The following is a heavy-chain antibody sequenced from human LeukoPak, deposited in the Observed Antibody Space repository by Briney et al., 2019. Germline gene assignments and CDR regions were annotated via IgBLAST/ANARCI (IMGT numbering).Heavy chain of an antibody. CDR1: GFTFTTSA. D-gene: IGHD5-12*01. J-gene: IGHJ4*02. CDR2: ISSSSSYI. CDR3: ARVLSIVATTSPMGSSWYYDY. V-gene: IGHV3-21*01. Sequence: GGSLRLSCAASGFTFTTSAMNWVRRVPGKGLEWVSSISSSSSYIYYADSVKGRFTISRDNAKNSLYLQMNSLRAEDTAVYYCARVLSIVATTSPMGSSWYYDYWGQGTLVTVSS.